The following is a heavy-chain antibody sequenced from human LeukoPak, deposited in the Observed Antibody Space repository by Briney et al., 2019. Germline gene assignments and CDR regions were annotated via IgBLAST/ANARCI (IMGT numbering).Heavy chain of an antibody. CDR1: GGTFSSYA. J-gene: IGHJ6*03. D-gene: IGHD5-12*01. V-gene: IGHV1-69*05. CDR2: IIPIFGTA. CDR3: ASVANYYYYYMDV. Sequence: SVKVSCKASGGTFSSYAISWVRQAPGQGLEWMGGIIPIFGTANYAQEFQGRVTITTDESTSTAYMELSSLRSEDTAVYYCASVANYYYYYMDVWGKGTTVTVSS.